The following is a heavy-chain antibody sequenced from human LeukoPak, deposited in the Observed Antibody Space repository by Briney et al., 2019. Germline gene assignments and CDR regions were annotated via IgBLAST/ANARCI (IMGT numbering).Heavy chain of an antibody. CDR2: ISWNSGSI. D-gene: IGHD3-16*01. CDR1: GFTFDDYA. J-gene: IGHJ3*02. V-gene: IGHV3-9*01. CDR3: ATGLISAYEI. Sequence: TGGSLRLSCAASGFTFDDYAMHWVRQAPGKGLEWVSGISWNSGSIGYADSVKGRFTISRDNAKNTIYLQMNSLRSDDTAVYYCATGLISAYEIWGQGTMLTVSS.